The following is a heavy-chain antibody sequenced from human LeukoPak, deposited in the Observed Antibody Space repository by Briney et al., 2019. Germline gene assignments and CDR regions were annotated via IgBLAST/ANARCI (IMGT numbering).Heavy chain of an antibody. CDR1: GFTFSSYG. V-gene: IGHV3-30*02. CDR2: IRYDGSNK. CDR3: AKAYYDSSGQVDY. D-gene: IGHD3-22*01. Sequence: GGSLRLSCAASGFTFSSYGMHWVRQAPGKGLEWVAFIRYDGSNKYYADSVKGRFTISRDNSKNTLYLQMNSLRAEDTAAYYCAKAYYDSSGQVDYWGQGTLVTVSS. J-gene: IGHJ4*02.